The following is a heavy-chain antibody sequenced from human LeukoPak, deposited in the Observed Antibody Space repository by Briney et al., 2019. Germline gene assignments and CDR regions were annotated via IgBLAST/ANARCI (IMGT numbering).Heavy chain of an antibody. D-gene: IGHD5-12*01. CDR3: ARVYSGYDPLFDY. J-gene: IGHJ4*02. Sequence: GGSLRLSCAASGFTFSSYSRNWVRQAPGKGLEWVSSISSSSSYIYYADSVKGRFTISRDNAKNSLYLQMNSLRAEDTAVYYCARVYSGYDPLFDYWGQGTLVTVSS. V-gene: IGHV3-21*01. CDR1: GFTFSSYS. CDR2: ISSSSSYI.